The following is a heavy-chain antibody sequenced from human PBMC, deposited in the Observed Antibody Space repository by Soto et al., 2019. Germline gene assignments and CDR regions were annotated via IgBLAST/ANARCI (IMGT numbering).Heavy chain of an antibody. V-gene: IGHV3-7*03. D-gene: IGHD6-19*01. CDR3: ARGLSSSGWYSGAYYFDY. CDR2: IKQDGSEK. Sequence: GGSLRLSCAASGFTFSSYWMSWVRQAPGKGLEWVANIKQDGSEKYYVDSVKGRFTISRDNAKSSLYLQMNSLRAEDTAVYYCARGLSSSGWYSGAYYFDYWGQGTLVTVSS. J-gene: IGHJ4*02. CDR1: GFTFSSYW.